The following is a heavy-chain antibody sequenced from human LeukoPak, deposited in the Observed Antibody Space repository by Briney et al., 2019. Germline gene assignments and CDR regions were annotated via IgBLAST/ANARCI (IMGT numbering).Heavy chain of an antibody. V-gene: IGHV4-34*01. CDR3: ARDLQVITVTTDFPYYYYYGMDV. J-gene: IGHJ6*02. CDR1: GGSFSGYY. Sequence: TPSETLSLTCAVYGGSFSGYYWSWIRQPPGKGLEWIGEIYHSGSTNYNPSLKSRVTISVDKSKNQFSLKLSSVTAADTAVYYCARDLQVITVTTDFPYYYYYGMDVWGHGTTVTVSS. CDR2: IYHSGST. D-gene: IGHD4-17*01.